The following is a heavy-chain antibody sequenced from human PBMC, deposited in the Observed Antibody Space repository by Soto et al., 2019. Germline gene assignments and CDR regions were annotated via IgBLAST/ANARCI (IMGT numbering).Heavy chain of an antibody. J-gene: IGHJ3*01. CDR2: ISWKSGSM. Sequence: EVQLVESGGDLVQPGRSLRLACTASGFKFDDYAMHWVRQAPGKGLEWVSGISWKSGSMNYADSVKGRFTISRDNAKNSLYLQMNSLRSADTALYYCAKDIYDILTGYSRGDGLDLWGHGTMVTVSS. V-gene: IGHV3-9*01. CDR1: GFKFDDYA. D-gene: IGHD3-9*01. CDR3: AKDIYDILTGYSRGDGLDL.